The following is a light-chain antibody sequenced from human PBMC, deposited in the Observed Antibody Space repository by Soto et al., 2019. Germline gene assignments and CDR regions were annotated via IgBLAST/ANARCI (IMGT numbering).Light chain of an antibody. V-gene: IGKV1-33*01. CDR1: QDISNY. CDR3: QQYDNLPVT. Sequence: DIPMNQSPSSLYASVGDRVTVTCQASQDISNYLNWYQQKPGKAPKLLIYDASNLETGVPSRFSGSGSGTDFTFTISSLQPEDIATYYCQQYDNLPVTFGQGTRLEIK. CDR2: DAS. J-gene: IGKJ5*01.